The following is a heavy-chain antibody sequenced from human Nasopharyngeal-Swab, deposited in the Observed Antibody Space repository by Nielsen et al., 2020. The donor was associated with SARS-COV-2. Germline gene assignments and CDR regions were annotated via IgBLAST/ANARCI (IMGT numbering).Heavy chain of an antibody. V-gene: IGHV5-10-1*01. D-gene: IGHD6-6*01. CDR2: IDPSDSYT. J-gene: IGHJ4*02. CDR3: ARSKTYSSSWDDY. Sequence: VRQMPGKGLAWMGRIDPSDSYTNYSPSFQGHVTISADKSISTAYPQWSSLKASDTAMYYCARSKTYSSSWDDYWGQGTLVTVSS.